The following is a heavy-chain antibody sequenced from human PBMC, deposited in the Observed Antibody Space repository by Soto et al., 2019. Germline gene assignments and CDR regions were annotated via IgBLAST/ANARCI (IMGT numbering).Heavy chain of an antibody. CDR1: GGSFSGYY. D-gene: IGHD1-26*01. CDR3: ARGRAGRYYGMDV. CDR2: INHSGST. J-gene: IGHJ6*02. V-gene: IGHV4-34*01. Sequence: SETLSLTCAVYGGSFSGYYWSWIRQPPGKGLEWIGEINHSGSTNYNPSLKSRVTISVDTSKNQSSLKLSSVTAADTAEYYCARGRAGRYYGMDVWGQGTTVTVSS.